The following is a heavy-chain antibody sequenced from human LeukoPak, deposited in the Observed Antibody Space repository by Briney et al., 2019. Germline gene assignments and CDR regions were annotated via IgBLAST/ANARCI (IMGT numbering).Heavy chain of an antibody. CDR2: ISSSSSYI. V-gene: IGHV3-21*01. Sequence: PGGSLRLSCAASGFTFSSYSMNWVRQAPGKGLEWVSSISSSSSYIYYADSVKGRFTISRDNAKNSLYLQMNSLRAEDTAVYYCAREAKLATYYYYYYMDVWGKGTTVTVSS. D-gene: IGHD6-13*01. CDR1: GFTFSSYS. J-gene: IGHJ6*03. CDR3: AREAKLATYYYYYYMDV.